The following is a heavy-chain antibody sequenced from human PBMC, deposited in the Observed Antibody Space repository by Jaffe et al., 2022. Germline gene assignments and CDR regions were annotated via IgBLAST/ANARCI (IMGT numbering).Heavy chain of an antibody. D-gene: IGHD6-13*01. J-gene: IGHJ6*03. CDR3: ARGGRSWPLKDYYYYMDV. Sequence: QVQLQQWGAGLLKPSETLSLTCAVYGGSFSGYYWSWIRQPPGKGLEWIGEINHSGSTNYNPSLKSRVTISVDTSKNQFSLKLSSVTAADTAVYYCARGGRSWPLKDYYYYMDVWGKGTTVTVSS. CDR1: GGSFSGYY. CDR2: INHSGST. V-gene: IGHV4-34*01.